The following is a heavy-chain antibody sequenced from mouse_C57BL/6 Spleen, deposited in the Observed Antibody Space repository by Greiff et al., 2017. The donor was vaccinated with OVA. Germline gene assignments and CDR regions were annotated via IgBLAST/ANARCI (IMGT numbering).Heavy chain of an antibody. J-gene: IGHJ3*01. V-gene: IGHV1-20*01. D-gene: IGHD1-1*01. Sequence: EVQLQQSGPELVKPGDSVKISCKASGYSFTGYFMNWVMQSHGKSLEWIGRINPYNGDTFYNQKSKGKATLTVDKSSSTAHMELRSLTSEDSAVYYCARSPYGSSYEFAYWGQGTLVTVSA. CDR3: ARSPYGSSYEFAY. CDR2: INPYNGDT. CDR1: GYSFTGYF.